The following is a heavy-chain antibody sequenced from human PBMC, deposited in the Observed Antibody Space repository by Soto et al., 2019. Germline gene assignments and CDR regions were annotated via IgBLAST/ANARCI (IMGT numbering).Heavy chain of an antibody. V-gene: IGHV5-10-1*01. D-gene: IGHD6-6*01. J-gene: IGHJ6*02. CDR1: GYSFTSYW. CDR3: ARQGYSSSSDYYYGMDV. CDR2: IDPSDSYT. Sequence: GESLKISCKGSGYSFTSYWISWVRQMPGKGLEWMGRIDPSDSYTNYSPSFQGHVTISADKSISTAYLQWSSLKASDTAMYYCARQGYSSSSDYYYGMDVWGQGNTVTVSS.